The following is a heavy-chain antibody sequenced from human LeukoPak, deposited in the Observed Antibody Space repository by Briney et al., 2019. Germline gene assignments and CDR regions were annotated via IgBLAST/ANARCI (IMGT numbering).Heavy chain of an antibody. J-gene: IGHJ6*04. CDR3: ARGRSNTHGMNV. V-gene: IGHV4-59*01. D-gene: IGHD3-10*01. CDR1: DGSINSYY. Sequence: SETLSLTCSVSDGSINSYYWNWIRRPPGKGLEWIGYIYYNGNTNYSPSLKSRVTMSVDTSKNLFSLKVSSVTAADTAVYYCARGRSNTHGMNVGAKGPRSTVS. CDR2: IYYNGNT.